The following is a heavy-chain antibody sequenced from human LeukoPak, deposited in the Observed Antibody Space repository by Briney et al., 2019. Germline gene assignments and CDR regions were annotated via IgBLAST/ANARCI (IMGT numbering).Heavy chain of an antibody. Sequence: GSSVKVSCKASGGTFSSYAISWVRQAPGQGLEWMGGIIPIFGTANYAQKFQGRVTITADESTSTAYMELGSLRSEDTAVYYCARSMVQGNWFDPWGQGTLVTVSS. D-gene: IGHD3-10*01. CDR1: GGTFSSYA. V-gene: IGHV1-69*01. CDR3: ARSMVQGNWFDP. CDR2: IIPIFGTA. J-gene: IGHJ5*02.